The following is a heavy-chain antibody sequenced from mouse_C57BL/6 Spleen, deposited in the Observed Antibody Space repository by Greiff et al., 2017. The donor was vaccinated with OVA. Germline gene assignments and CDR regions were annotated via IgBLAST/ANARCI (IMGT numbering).Heavy chain of an antibody. CDR3: ARLGLLQGYFDY. CDR1: GYAFSSSW. D-gene: IGHD1-1*01. V-gene: IGHV1-82*01. Sequence: VQVVESGPKLVKPGASVKISCKASGYAFSSSWMNWVKQRPGKGLEWIGRIYPGDGDTNYNGKFKGKATLTADKSSSTAYMQLSSLTSEDSAVYFCARLGLLQGYFDYWGQGTTLTVSS. CDR2: IYPGDGDT. J-gene: IGHJ2*01.